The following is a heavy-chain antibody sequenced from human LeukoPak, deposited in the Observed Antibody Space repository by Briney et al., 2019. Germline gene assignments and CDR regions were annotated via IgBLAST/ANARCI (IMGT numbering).Heavy chain of an antibody. CDR3: ARGGGSGRGNWFDP. J-gene: IGHJ5*02. CDR1: GGSISPYY. D-gene: IGHD3-10*01. V-gene: IGHV4-59*01. CDR2: VYYSGST. Sequence: KPSETLSLTCTVSGGSISPYYWSWIRQPPGKGLEWIGYVYYSGSTNYNPSLKSRVTISVDTPKSQFSLKLTSVTAADTAVYYCARGGGSGRGNWFDPWGQGSLVIVSS.